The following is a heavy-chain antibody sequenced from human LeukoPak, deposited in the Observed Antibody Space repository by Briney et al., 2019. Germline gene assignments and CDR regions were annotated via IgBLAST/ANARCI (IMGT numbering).Heavy chain of an antibody. CDR1: VGSISSRRYY. J-gene: IGHJ4*02. Sequence: SETLSLTCTVSVGSISSRRYYWRWFRQPPGKGVEGIGCIYYSGSTYYNPSLKSRVTISVDTSKNQFSLKLSSVTAADTAVYYCARREDCSSTSCYPGWGYYFDYWGQGTLVTVSS. CDR3: ARREDCSSTSCYPGWGYYFDY. V-gene: IGHV4-39*01. CDR2: IYYSGST. D-gene: IGHD2-2*01.